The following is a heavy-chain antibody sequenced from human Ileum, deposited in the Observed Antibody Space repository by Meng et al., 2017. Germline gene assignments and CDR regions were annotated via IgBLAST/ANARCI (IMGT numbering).Heavy chain of an antibody. Sequence: GESLKISCVASGFTFNTYWMTWVRQAPGKGLEWVANINEDETEKNYVDSVKGRFTISRDNAKNSVYLQMNSLRAEDTAVYYCARLPGGWFRTDYWGQGTLVTVSS. CDR1: GFTFNTYW. CDR2: INEDETEK. CDR3: ARLPGGWFRTDY. J-gene: IGHJ4*02. V-gene: IGHV3-7*01. D-gene: IGHD6-19*01.